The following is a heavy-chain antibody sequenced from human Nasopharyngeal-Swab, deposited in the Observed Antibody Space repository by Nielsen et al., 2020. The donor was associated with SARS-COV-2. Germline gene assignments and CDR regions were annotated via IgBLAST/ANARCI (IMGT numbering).Heavy chain of an antibody. J-gene: IGHJ4*02. CDR3: ARDGLGGYPCY. CDR2: INSDGSST. Sequence: GGSLRLSCAASGFTFSSYWMHWVRQAPGKGLVWVSRINSDGSSTSYADSVKGRFTISRDNAKNSLYLQMNSLRAEDTAVYYCARDGLGGYPCYWGQGTLVTVSS. CDR1: GFTFSSYW. D-gene: IGHD5-12*01. V-gene: IGHV3-74*01.